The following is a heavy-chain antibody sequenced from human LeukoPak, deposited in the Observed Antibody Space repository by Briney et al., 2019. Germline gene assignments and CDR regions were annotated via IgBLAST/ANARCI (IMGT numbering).Heavy chain of an antibody. V-gene: IGHV4-30-4*01. Sequence: LRLSCAASGLSFSSYAMSWVRQAPGRGLEWIGYIYYSGSTYYNPSLKSRVTISVDTSKNQFSLKLSSVTAADTAVYYCAREGRYYYYYGMDVWGQGTTVTVSS. CDR1: GLSFSSYA. CDR2: IYYSGST. J-gene: IGHJ6*02. CDR3: AREGRYYYYYGMDV.